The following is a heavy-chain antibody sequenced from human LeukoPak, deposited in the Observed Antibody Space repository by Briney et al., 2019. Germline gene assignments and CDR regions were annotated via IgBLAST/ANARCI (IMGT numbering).Heavy chain of an antibody. D-gene: IGHD1-1*01. Sequence: GGSLRLSCAASGFTFSSYAMHWVRQAPGKGLEWVAVISYDGGNKYYADSVKGRFPISRDNSKNTLYLQMNGLRAEDTAVYYCARGVNWNAYYYYGMDVWGQGTTVTVSS. CDR2: ISYDGGNK. V-gene: IGHV3-30-3*01. J-gene: IGHJ6*02. CDR1: GFTFSSYA. CDR3: ARGVNWNAYYYYGMDV.